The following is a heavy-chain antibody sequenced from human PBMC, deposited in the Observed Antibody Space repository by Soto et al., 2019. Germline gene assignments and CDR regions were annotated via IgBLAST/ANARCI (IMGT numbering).Heavy chain of an antibody. CDR1: GFTFSSYD. CDR2: IGTAGDT. Sequence: GGSLRLSCAASGFTFSSYDMHWVRQATGKGLEWVSAIGTAGDTYYPGSVKGRITISRENAKNSLYLQMNSLRAGDTAVYFCAASLMGVTTMDVWGKGTTVTVSS. D-gene: IGHD1-26*01. J-gene: IGHJ6*03. CDR3: AASLMGVTTMDV. V-gene: IGHV3-13*01.